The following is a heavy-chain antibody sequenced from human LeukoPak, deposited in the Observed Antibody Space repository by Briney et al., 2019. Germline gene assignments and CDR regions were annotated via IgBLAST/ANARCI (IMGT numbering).Heavy chain of an antibody. CDR3: AKPRGGSRFLEWLLYWDY. Sequence: GGSLRLSCAASGFTFSSYAMSWVRQAPGKGLEWVSAISGSGGSTYYADSVKGRFTISRDNSKNTLYLQMNSLRAEDTAVYYCAKPRGGSRFLEWLLYWDYWGQGTLVTVSS. V-gene: IGHV3-23*01. CDR2: ISGSGGST. CDR1: GFTFSSYA. J-gene: IGHJ4*02. D-gene: IGHD3-3*01.